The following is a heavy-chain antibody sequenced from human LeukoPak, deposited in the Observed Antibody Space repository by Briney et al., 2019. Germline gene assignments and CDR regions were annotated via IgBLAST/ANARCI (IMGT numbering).Heavy chain of an antibody. Sequence: SETLSLTCTVSGGSVNSGGYYWSWLRQYPGRGLEWIGYIYFSGSTFYNPSFESRFFISLDTSKNQFSLRLSSVTAADTAIYYCARQPPGSGYQYRYYFDYWGQGTLVTVSS. CDR3: ARQPPGSGYQYRYYFDY. CDR1: GGSVNSGGYY. D-gene: IGHD3-22*01. CDR2: IYFSGST. J-gene: IGHJ4*02. V-gene: IGHV4-31*03.